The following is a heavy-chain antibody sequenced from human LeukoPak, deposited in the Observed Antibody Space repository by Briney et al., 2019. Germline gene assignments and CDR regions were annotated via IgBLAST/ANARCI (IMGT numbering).Heavy chain of an antibody. CDR3: ATAGNYRFDY. Sequence: GRSLRLSCAASGFTFSSYAMHWVRQAPGKGLEWVAVISYDGSNKYYADSVKGRFTISRDNAKDTLYLQMDSLRADDTAVYYCATAGNYRFDYWGQGTLVTVSS. D-gene: IGHD1-7*01. V-gene: IGHV3-30*04. CDR1: GFTFSSYA. J-gene: IGHJ4*02. CDR2: ISYDGSNK.